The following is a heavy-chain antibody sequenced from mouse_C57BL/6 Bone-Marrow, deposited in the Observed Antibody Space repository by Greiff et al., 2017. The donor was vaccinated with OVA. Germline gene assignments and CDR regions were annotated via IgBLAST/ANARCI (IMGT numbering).Heavy chain of an antibody. J-gene: IGHJ4*01. D-gene: IGHD2-3*01. Sequence: EVQVVESGGGLVKPGGSLKLSCAASGFTFSDYGMHWVRQAPEKGLEWVAYISSGSSTIYYADTVKGRFTISRDNAKNTLFLQMTSLRSEDTAMYYCARDGYYSSYYAMDYWGQGTSVTVSS. CDR2: ISSGSSTI. CDR3: ARDGYYSSYYAMDY. V-gene: IGHV5-17*01. CDR1: GFTFSDYG.